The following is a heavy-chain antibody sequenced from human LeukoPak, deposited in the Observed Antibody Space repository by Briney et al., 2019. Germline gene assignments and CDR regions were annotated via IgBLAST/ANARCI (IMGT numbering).Heavy chain of an antibody. J-gene: IGHJ4*02. CDR1: GFTFSSYA. D-gene: IGHD3-3*01. V-gene: IGHV3-23*01. CDR2: ISGSGGST. Sequence: GGSLRLSCAASGFTFSSYAMSWVRQAPGKGLEWVSAISGSGGSTYYADSVKGRFTISRDNSKNTLDLQMNSLRAEDTAVYYCASEGVRFLEWYPYWGQGTLVTVSS. CDR3: ASEGVRFLEWYPY.